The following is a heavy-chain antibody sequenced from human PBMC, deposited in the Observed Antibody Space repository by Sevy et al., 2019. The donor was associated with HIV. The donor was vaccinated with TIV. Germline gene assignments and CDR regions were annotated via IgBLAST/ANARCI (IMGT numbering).Heavy chain of an antibody. J-gene: IGHJ4*02. V-gene: IGHV1-2*06. D-gene: IGHD2-2*01. Sequence: ASVKVSCKASGYTFTGYYMHWVRQAPGQGLEWMGRINPNSGGTNYAQKFQGRVTMTRDTYISTAYMELSRLRSDDTAVYYCASQLAPYKPLDYWGQGTLVTVSS. CDR1: GYTFTGYY. CDR3: ASQLAPYKPLDY. CDR2: INPNSGGT.